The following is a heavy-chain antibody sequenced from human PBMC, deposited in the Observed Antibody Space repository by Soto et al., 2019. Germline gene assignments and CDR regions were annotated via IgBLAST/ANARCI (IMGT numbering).Heavy chain of an antibody. CDR3: ARGLYYDDSSGYVPDY. Sequence: SETLTLPCAIYGVTFSGYFWSWMRQPSGKGLACLGEINHSGSTNYNPSLKSRVTISVATSNKKLPMQLSSVTAADTPVYYCARGLYYDDSSGYVPDYWGQGTLVTVSS. CDR1: GVTFSGYF. J-gene: IGHJ4*02. V-gene: IGHV4-34*01. D-gene: IGHD3-22*01. CDR2: INHSGST.